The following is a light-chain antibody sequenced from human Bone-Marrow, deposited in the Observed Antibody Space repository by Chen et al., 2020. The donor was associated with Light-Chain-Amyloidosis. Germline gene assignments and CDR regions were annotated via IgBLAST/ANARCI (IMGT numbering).Light chain of an antibody. CDR2: RDT. CDR3: QSADSSGTYEVI. V-gene: IGLV3-25*03. Sequence: SYELTQPPSVSVSPGQTARITCSGDDLPTKYAYWYQQKPGQAPVLVIHRDTERPSGISERFSGSRSGTTATLNSSGVQAEDEADYHCQSADSSGTYEVIFGRGTKLTVL. J-gene: IGLJ2*01. CDR1: DLPTKY.